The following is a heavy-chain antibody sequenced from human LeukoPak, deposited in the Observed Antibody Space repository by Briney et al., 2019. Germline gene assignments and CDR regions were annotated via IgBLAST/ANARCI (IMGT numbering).Heavy chain of an antibody. Sequence: SVTLSLTCTVSGGSISSGGYYWSWIRQHPGKGLEWIGYIYYSGTTYYNPSLESRVTISVDTSEDQFSLKLSSVTAADTAVCYCARSSYYGSGSLTLDYWGQGTLVTVSS. CDR2: IYYSGTT. V-gene: IGHV4-31*03. CDR1: GGSISSGGYY. CDR3: ARSSYYGSGSLTLDY. J-gene: IGHJ4*02. D-gene: IGHD3-10*01.